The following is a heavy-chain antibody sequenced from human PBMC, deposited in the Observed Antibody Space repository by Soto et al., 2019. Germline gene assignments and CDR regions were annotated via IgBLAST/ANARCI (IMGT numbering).Heavy chain of an antibody. CDR2: ISSSSRTI. J-gene: IGHJ3*02. V-gene: IGHV3-48*02. D-gene: IGHD2-15*01. CDR1: GFTFTTYS. CDR3: ARAYSDAFDI. Sequence: PGGSLRLSCAASGFTFTTYSMNWVRQAPGKGLEWVSYISSSSRTIYYADSVKGRFTISRDNAKNSLYLQMNSLRDEDTAVYYCARAYSDAFDIWGQGTMVTVSS.